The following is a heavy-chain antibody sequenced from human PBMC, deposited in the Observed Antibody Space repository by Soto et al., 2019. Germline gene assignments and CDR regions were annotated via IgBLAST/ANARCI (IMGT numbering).Heavy chain of an antibody. CDR1: GGSISSSSYY. V-gene: IGHV4-39*01. J-gene: IGHJ5*02. Sequence: SETLSLTCTVSGGSISSSSYYWGWIRQPPGKGLEWIGSIYYSGSTYYNPSLKSRVTISVDTSKNQFSLKLSSVTAADTAVYYCARRRDIVVVPADKGSWFDPWGQGILVTVSS. D-gene: IGHD2-2*01. CDR3: ARRRDIVVVPADKGSWFDP. CDR2: IYYSGST.